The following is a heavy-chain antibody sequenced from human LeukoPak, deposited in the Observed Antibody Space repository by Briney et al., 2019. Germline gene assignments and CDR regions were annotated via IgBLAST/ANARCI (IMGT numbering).Heavy chain of an antibody. CDR1: GFTFSSYG. CDR3: AKSSSGWCHDY. D-gene: IGHD6-19*01. CDR2: ISYDGSNK. Sequence: GGSLRLSCAASGFTFSSYGMHWVRQAPGKGLEWVAVISYDGSNKYYADSVKGRFTISRDNSKNTLYLQMNSLRAEDTAVYYCAKSSSGWCHDYWGQGTLVTVSS. J-gene: IGHJ4*02. V-gene: IGHV3-30*18.